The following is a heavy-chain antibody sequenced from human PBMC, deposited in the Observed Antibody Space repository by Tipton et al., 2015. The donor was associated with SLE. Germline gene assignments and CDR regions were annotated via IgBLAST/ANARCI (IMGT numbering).Heavy chain of an antibody. D-gene: IGHD1-26*01. CDR2: INSDGSIA. Sequence: SLRLSCAASGFTFSSSWMHWVRQVPGKGVGWVSRINSDGSIANYADSVKGRFTISRDNAKNTLYLQMNSLRAEDTAVYYCAKVAYSGSRIEYWGQGTMVTVSS. J-gene: IGHJ4*02. CDR1: GFTFSSSW. V-gene: IGHV3-74*01. CDR3: AKVAYSGSRIEY.